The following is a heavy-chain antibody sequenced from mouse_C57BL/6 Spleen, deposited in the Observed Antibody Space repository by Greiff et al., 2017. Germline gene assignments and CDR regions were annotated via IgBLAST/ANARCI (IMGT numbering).Heavy chain of an antibody. CDR3: ALRQGAWFAY. CDR1: GFTFSSYG. D-gene: IGHD2-12*01. Sequence: EVQVVESGGDLVKPGGSLKLSCAASGFTFSSYGMSWVRQTPDKRLEWVATISSGGSYTYYPDSVKGRFTISRDNAKNTLYLQMSSLKSEDTAMYYCALRQGAWFAYWGQGTLVTVSA. V-gene: IGHV5-6*01. J-gene: IGHJ3*01. CDR2: ISSGGSYT.